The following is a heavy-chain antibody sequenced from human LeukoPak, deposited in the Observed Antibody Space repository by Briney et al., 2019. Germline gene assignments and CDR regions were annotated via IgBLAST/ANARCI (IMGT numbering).Heavy chain of an antibody. V-gene: IGHV3-23*01. CDR1: GFTFSDYY. CDR2: IGDTGSST. Sequence: PGGSLRLSCAASGFTFSDYYMSWVRQAPGKGLEWVSAIGDTGSSTHYADSVKGRFTISRDNSKNTLYLQMNSLRAEDTAVYFCAKGYTGSYKDWGQGTLVTVSS. J-gene: IGHJ4*02. D-gene: IGHD1-26*01. CDR3: AKGYTGSYKD.